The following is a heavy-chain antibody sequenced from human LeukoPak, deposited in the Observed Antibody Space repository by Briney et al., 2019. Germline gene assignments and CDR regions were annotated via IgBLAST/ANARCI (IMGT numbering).Heavy chain of an antibody. CDR1: GFTFSSYS. CDR3: AKAWVPYADYYYYMDV. J-gene: IGHJ6*03. CDR2: ITSGSSYI. D-gene: IGHD1-26*01. Sequence: GGSLRLSCAASGFTFSSYSMNWVRQAPGKGLEWVSSITSGSSYIYYADSVKGRFTISRDNAKNSLYLQMNSLRAEDTAVYYCAKAWVPYADYYYYMDVWGKGTTVTISS. V-gene: IGHV3-21*04.